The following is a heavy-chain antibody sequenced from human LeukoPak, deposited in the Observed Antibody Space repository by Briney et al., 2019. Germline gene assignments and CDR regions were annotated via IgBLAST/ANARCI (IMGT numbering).Heavy chain of an antibody. D-gene: IGHD3-22*01. CDR3: ARGREAALYYYDSSGDY. CDR1: GFTFSSYS. Sequence: PGGSLRLSCAASGFTFSSYSMNWVRQAPGKGLEWVSYISSSSSTIYYADSVKGRFTISRDNAKNSLYLQMNSLRDEDTAVYYCARGREAALYYYDSSGDYWGQGTLVTVSS. J-gene: IGHJ4*02. CDR2: ISSSSSTI. V-gene: IGHV3-48*02.